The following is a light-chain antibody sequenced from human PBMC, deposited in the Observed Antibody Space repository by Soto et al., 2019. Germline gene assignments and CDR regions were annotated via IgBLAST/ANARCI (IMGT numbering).Light chain of an antibody. CDR3: QQYNSRPPFT. V-gene: IGKV3-20*01. CDR1: QSVSSRY. J-gene: IGKJ3*01. CDR2: GAS. Sequence: ETVLTQSPGTLSLSPGERASLSCRASQSVSSRYLAWYQHKPGQAPRRLLYGASSRATGITARFSGSGSGTEFTLTISSLLYEDFAVDYCQQYNSRPPFTFGPGTKVDIK.